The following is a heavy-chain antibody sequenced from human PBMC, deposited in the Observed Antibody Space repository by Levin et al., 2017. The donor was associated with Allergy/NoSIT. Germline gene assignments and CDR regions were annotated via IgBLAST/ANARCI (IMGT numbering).Heavy chain of an antibody. CDR2: ISHSGST. D-gene: IGHD2-21*01. Sequence: SETLSLTCAVYGGSFSGHYWSWIRQPPGKGLEWIGDISHSGSTNYNPSLKSRVTISVDTSKNQFSLRVRSVTAADTAVYYCARAPARPLAFGLVVATEKNYFDYWGQGTLVTVSS. CDR3: ARAPARPLAFGLVVATEKNYFDY. CDR1: GGSFSGHY. V-gene: IGHV4-34*01. J-gene: IGHJ4*02.